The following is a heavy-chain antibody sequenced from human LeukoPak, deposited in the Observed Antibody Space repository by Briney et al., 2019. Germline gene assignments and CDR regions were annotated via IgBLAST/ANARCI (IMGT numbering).Heavy chain of an antibody. Sequence: SETLSLTCTVSGGSISSYYWSWIRQPAGKGLEWIGRIYISGSTNYNPSLKSRVTMSVDTSKNQFSLKMSSVTAADTAVYYCARDRGTWNDDGFDYWGQGTLVTVSS. CDR3: ARDRGTWNDDGFDY. J-gene: IGHJ4*02. V-gene: IGHV4-4*07. CDR2: IYISGST. CDR1: GGSISSYY. D-gene: IGHD1-1*01.